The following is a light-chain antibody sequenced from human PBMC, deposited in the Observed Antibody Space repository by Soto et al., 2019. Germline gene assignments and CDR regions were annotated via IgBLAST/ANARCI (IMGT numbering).Light chain of an antibody. CDR1: QSVTSNY. CDR2: DAS. CDR3: QQYGSSPWT. V-gene: IGKV3-20*01. J-gene: IGKJ1*01. Sequence: EIVLTQSAGTLSLSPGERATLSCRASQSVTSNYLAWYQQRPGQAPRLLIYDASSSATGIPDRFSGSGSGTDFTLTISRLEPEDFAVYYCQQYGSSPWTFGQGTKVDIK.